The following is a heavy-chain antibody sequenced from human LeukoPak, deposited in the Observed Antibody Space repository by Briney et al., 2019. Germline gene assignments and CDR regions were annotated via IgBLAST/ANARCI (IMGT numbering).Heavy chain of an antibody. CDR3: ARDKGVPAAPYWYFDL. CDR1: DGSISSGGYY. D-gene: IGHD2-2*01. V-gene: IGHV4-31*03. J-gene: IGHJ2*01. Sequence: SETLSLTCTVSDGSISSGGYYWSWIRQHPGKGLEWIRYIYYSGRTYYNPSLKSRVTISVDTSKNQFSLKLSSVTAADTAVYYCARDKGVPAAPYWYFDLWGRGTLVTVSS. CDR2: IYYSGRT.